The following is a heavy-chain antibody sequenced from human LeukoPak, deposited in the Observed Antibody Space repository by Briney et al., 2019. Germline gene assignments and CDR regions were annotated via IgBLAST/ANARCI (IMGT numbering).Heavy chain of an antibody. Sequence: GRSLRLSCAASGFTFDDYAMHWVRQAPGKGLEWVSGISWNSGSIGYADSVKGRFTISRDNAKNSLYLQMNSLRAEDTALYYCAKGLYYDSSGYYSHWDQGTLVNVAS. D-gene: IGHD3-22*01. CDR2: ISWNSGSI. J-gene: IGHJ4*02. V-gene: IGHV3-9*01. CDR3: AKGLYYDSSGYYSH. CDR1: GFTFDDYA.